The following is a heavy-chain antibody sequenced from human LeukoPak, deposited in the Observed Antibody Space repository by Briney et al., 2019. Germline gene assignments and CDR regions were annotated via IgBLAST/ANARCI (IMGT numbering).Heavy chain of an antibody. Sequence: GVSLRLSCAASRFTLSSYWMHGVRQAPGEGLVWVSRIRADGGYTSYADSVKGRFTISRDNARNTLYLQMNSLRAEDTAVYYCSRGEGSYSDYWGQGTLVTVSS. D-gene: IGHD1-26*01. J-gene: IGHJ4*02. CDR3: SRGEGSYSDY. CDR2: IRADGGYT. CDR1: RFTLSSYW. V-gene: IGHV3-74*01.